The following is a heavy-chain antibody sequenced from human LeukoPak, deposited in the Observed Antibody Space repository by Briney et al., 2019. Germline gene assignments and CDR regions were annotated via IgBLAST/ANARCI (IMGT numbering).Heavy chain of an antibody. CDR2: IMQEVSEK. J-gene: IGHJ4*02. V-gene: IGHV3-7*05. D-gene: IGHD3-16*02. CDR1: GFTFNSYW. CDR3: ARGLRLMVAFGGVIVDS. Sequence: AGRSLRLSWAAAGFTFNSYWMKWVRQAPGKWLEWDANIMQEVSEKYYVDSVKGRFTISRDNAKNSLFLQMNSLRAEDTAVYYCARGLRLMVAFGGVIVDSWGQGTLVTVSS.